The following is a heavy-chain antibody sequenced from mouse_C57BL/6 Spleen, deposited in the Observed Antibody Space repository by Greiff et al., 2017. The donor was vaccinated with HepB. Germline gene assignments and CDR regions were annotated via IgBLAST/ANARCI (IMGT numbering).Heavy chain of an antibody. CDR3: AREGNYGYDYFDY. V-gene: IGHV5-16*01. J-gene: IGHJ2*01. Sequence: VQVVESEGGLVQPGSSMKLSCTASGFTFSDYYMAWVRQVPEKGLEWVANINYDGSSTYYLDSLKSRFIISRDNAKNILYLQMSSLKSEDTATYYCAREGNYGYDYFDYWGQGTTLTVSS. D-gene: IGHD2-2*01. CDR1: GFTFSDYY. CDR2: INYDGSST.